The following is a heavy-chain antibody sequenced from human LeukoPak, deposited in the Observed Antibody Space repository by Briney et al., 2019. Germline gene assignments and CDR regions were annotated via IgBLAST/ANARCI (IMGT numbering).Heavy chain of an antibody. CDR2: ISGSGDST. J-gene: IGHJ4*02. CDR3: AKDDESSYYDSSGLDFVY. V-gene: IGHV3-23*01. CDR1: GFTFSSYA. D-gene: IGHD3-22*01. Sequence: GGSLRLSCAASGFTFSSYAMSWVRQAPGKGLEWVSAISGSGDSTYYADSVKGRFTISRDNSKNTVYLQMNSLRAEDTAVYYCAKDDESSYYDSSGLDFVYWGQGTLVTVSS.